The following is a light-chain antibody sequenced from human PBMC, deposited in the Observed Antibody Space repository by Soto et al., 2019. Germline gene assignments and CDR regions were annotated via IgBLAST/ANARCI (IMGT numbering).Light chain of an antibody. J-gene: IGKJ1*01. CDR3: QHYNSYSEA. CDR1: QNIDNK. Sequence: IVITQSPATLSFARWERATLSFRASQNIDNKLVWYQQKPGQVPRLLIYDASTRATGIPARFSGSGSGTEFTLTISSLQSEDFATYYCQHYNSYSEAFGQGTKVDIK. CDR2: DAS. V-gene: IGKV3-15*01.